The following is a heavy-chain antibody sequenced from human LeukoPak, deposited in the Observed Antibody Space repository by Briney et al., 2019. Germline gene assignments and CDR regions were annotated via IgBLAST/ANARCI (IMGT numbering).Heavy chain of an antibody. CDR3: ARGCRGGDCRIHYFDY. J-gene: IGHJ4*02. CDR2: ISSNGGST. CDR1: GFTFSSYA. D-gene: IGHD2-21*01. V-gene: IGHV3-64*01. Sequence: GGSLRLSCAASGFTFSSYAMHWVRQAPGKGLEYVSAISSNGGSTYYANSVKGRFTISRDNAKNSLYLQMNSLRAEDTAVYYCARGCRGGDCRIHYFDYWGQGTLVTVSS.